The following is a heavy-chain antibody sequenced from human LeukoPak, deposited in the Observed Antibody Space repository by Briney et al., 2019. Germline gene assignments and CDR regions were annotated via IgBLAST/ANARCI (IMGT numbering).Heavy chain of an antibody. J-gene: IGHJ4*02. CDR2: ISAYNGNP. CDR3: ARIAVAAYYFDY. CDR1: GYTFTSYG. V-gene: IGHV1-18*04. Sequence: GASVKVSCMASGYTFTSYGISWVRQAPGQGLEWMGWISAYNGNPKYAQKLQGRVTMTTDTSTSTAYMELRNLRSDDTAVYYCARIAVAAYYFDYWGQGTLVTVSS. D-gene: IGHD6-19*01.